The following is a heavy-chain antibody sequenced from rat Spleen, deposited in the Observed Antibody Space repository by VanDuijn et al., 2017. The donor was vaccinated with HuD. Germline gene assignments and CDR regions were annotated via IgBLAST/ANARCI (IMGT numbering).Heavy chain of an antibody. CDR2: INKDSYTI. Sequence: EVKLVESGGGLVQPGRSLKLSCAASGFNFNDYWMGWVRQAPGKGLEWIGEINKDSYTINYAPPLRDKFTISRDNAQNTLFLQKSKLGSEATAIYYCVTERRGVEGWGQGVMVTVSS. J-gene: IGHJ2*01. D-gene: IGHD4-3*01. V-gene: IGHV4-2*01. CDR3: VTERRGVEG. CDR1: GFNFNDYW.